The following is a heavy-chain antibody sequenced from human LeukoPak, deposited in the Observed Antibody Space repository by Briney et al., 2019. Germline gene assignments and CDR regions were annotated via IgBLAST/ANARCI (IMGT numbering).Heavy chain of an antibody. V-gene: IGHV3-11*01. Sequence: GGSLRLSCAASGFTFSDYYRSWIRQAPGKGLEWVSYISSSGSTIYYADSVKGRFTTSRDNAKNSLYLQMNSLRAEDTAVNYCARVHYCSSTSCSDYFDYWGQGTLVTVSS. CDR2: ISSSGSTI. CDR1: GFTFSDYY. D-gene: IGHD2-2*01. J-gene: IGHJ4*02. CDR3: ARVHYCSSTSCSDYFDY.